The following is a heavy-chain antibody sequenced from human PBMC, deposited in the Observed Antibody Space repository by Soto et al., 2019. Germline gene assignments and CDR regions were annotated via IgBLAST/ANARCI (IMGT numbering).Heavy chain of an antibody. D-gene: IGHD1-26*01. V-gene: IGHV3-30-3*01. CDR3: ARVSGILLTYYYGMDV. CDR1: GFTFSSYA. Sequence: GGSLRLSCAASGFTFSSYAMHWVRQAPGKGLEWVAVISYDGSNKYYADSVKGRFTISRDNSKNTLYLQMNSLRAEDTAVYYYARVSGILLTYYYGMDVWGQGTTVTVSS. CDR2: ISYDGSNK. J-gene: IGHJ6*02.